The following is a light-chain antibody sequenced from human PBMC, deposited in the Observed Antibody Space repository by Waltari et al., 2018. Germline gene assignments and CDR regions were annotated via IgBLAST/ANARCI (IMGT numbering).Light chain of an antibody. CDR3: QQYYSIPVS. CDR2: WAS. J-gene: IGKJ4*01. V-gene: IGKV4-1*01. CDR1: YSVLYSPNGRNY. Sequence: DIVMTQSPDSLAVSLGERATINCTSSYSVLYSPNGRNYLGWYQQKPGQPPRLLIYWASSREYGVPERFSGAGSGTDLTLTISSLKPEDVAAYYCQQYYSIPVSFGGGTRVEIK.